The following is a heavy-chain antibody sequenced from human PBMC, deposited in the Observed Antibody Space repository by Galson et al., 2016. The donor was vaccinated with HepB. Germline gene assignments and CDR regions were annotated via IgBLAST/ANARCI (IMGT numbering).Heavy chain of an antibody. CDR2: ISGSGDET. V-gene: IGHV3-23*01. Sequence: SLRLSCAASGFTFSSYAMTWVRQAPGKGLDWVSTISGSGDETNYADSVKGRFTFSRDNSKNSLSLQMNSLRDEDTAVYDCARGDIPVAGTVGNWFDPWGQGTLVTVSS. CDR3: ARGDIPVAGTVGNWFDP. CDR1: GFTFSSYA. J-gene: IGHJ5*02. D-gene: IGHD6-19*01.